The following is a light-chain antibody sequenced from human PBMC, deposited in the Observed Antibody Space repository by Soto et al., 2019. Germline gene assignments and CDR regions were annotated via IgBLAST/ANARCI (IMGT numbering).Light chain of an antibody. CDR3: QQYGHSPPT. V-gene: IGKV3-20*01. J-gene: IGKJ1*01. CDR2: GAS. Sequence: EIVLTQSPGSRCFSPGERGTLSCRASQIVSICLAWYQQKPRQPPRLLIYGASNRATGIPDRFSGSGSGTDFTLSFSRREPEDFAVYYCQQYGHSPPTVGPGTKVDSK. CDR1: QIVSIC.